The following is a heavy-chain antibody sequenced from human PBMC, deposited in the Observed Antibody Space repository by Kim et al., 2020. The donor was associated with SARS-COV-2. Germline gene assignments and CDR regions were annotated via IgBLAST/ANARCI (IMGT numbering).Heavy chain of an antibody. CDR2: ISSSSSYT. J-gene: IGHJ4*02. V-gene: IGHV3-11*06. Sequence: GGSLRLSCAASGFTFSDYYMSWIRQAPGKGLEWVSYISSSSSYTNYADSVKGRFTISRDNAKNSLYLQMNSLRAEDTAVYYCARTQGEHVRLLWFEELLSYHVDYWGQGTLVTVSS. CDR1: GFTFSDYY. CDR3: ARTQGEHVRLLWFEELLSYHVDY. D-gene: IGHD3-10*01.